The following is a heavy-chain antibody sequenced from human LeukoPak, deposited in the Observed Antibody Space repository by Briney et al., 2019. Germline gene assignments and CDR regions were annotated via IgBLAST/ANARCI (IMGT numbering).Heavy chain of an antibody. D-gene: IGHD3-10*01. J-gene: IGHJ6*02. CDR2: ISGSGGST. CDR3: AKGSYGSGSYPPYYGMDV. V-gene: IGHV3-23*01. Sequence: GGSLRLSCAASGFTFSSYAMSWVRQAPGKGLEWVSAISGSGGSTYYADSVKGRLTISRDNSKNTLYLQMNSLRAEDTAVYYCAKGSYGSGSYPPYYGMDVWGQGTTVTVSS. CDR1: GFTFSSYA.